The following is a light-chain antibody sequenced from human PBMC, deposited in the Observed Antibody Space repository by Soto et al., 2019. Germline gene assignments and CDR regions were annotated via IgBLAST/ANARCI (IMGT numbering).Light chain of an antibody. J-gene: IGKJ4*01. V-gene: IGKV1-39*01. CDR2: AAS. Sequence: DIQMTQSPSSLSASVGDRVTMTCRASQTISRYLHWYQQKPGKAPKLLIYAASSLQSGVPSRFSGSGVGTDFTLTINSLQPEDFATYYCQQTYSILVTFGGGTKVDIK. CDR1: QTISRY. CDR3: QQTYSILVT.